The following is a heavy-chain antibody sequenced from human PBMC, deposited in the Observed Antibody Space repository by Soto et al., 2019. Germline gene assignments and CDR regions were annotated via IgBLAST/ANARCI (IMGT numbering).Heavy chain of an antibody. V-gene: IGHV1-46*01. CDR1: GYTFSRHY. D-gene: IGHD1-26*01. CDR2: LNPDIGTT. J-gene: IGHJ6*02. CDR3: ARDEFEGGTTSGFFAGDMDV. Sequence: GASVKVSCNASGYTFSRHYMHWVRLAPGQELEWMGVLNPDIGTTRYAQKFQGRVTMARDTSTSTVYTELSSLRSEDTAVYYCARDEFEGGTTSGFFAGDMDVWGQGATVTVSS.